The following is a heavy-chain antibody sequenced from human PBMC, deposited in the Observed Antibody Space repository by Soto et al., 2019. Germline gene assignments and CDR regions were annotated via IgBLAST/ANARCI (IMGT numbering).Heavy chain of an antibody. CDR3: ARREGGYDLYYYGMDV. CDR2: IIPILGIA. CDR1: GGTFSSYT. J-gene: IGHJ6*02. Sequence: GASVKVSCKASGGTFSSYTICWVRQAPGQGLEWMGRIIPILGIANYAQKFQGRVTITADKSTSTAYMELSSLRSEDTAVYYCARREGGYDLYYYGMDVWGQGTTVTVSS. D-gene: IGHD5-12*01. V-gene: IGHV1-69*02.